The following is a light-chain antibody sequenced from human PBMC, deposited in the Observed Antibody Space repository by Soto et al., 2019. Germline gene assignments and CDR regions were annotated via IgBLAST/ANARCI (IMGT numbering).Light chain of an antibody. Sequence: EVVVTQSPDIVSVSPGESATLFCRTSQSVSTNLAWYQQKPGQAPRLLISGAVTRATGVSARFSGRGSGTEFTLTITSLQSEDLAVYYCQQYEYWPPRTFGQGTRVEIK. CDR3: QQYEYWPPRT. V-gene: IGKV3-15*01. CDR2: GAV. CDR1: QSVSTN. J-gene: IGKJ1*01.